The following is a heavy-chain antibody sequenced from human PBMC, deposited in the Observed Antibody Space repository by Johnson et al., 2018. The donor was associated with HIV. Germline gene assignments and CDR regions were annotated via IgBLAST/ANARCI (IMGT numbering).Heavy chain of an antibody. D-gene: IGHD7-27*01. CDR1: GFTFDDYA. Sequence: VRLVESGGGVVQPGRSLRLSCAASGFTFDDYAMHWVRQAPGKGLEWVSIIGTAGDTYYPGSVKGRFTISRENAKNSLYLQMNSLRAEDTAVYYCARDALANWEEVDAFDIWGQGTMVTVSS. J-gene: IGHJ3*02. CDR2: IGTAGDT. V-gene: IGHV3-13*01. CDR3: ARDALANWEEVDAFDI.